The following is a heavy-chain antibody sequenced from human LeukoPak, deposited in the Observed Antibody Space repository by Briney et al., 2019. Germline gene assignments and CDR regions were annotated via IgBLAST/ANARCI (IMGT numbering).Heavy chain of an antibody. D-gene: IGHD3-22*01. Sequence: GASVKVSCKASGFTFNAYNMHWVRQAPGQGLEWMGWVNPKSGGANYAQKFKGRVTMTWDKSISTACLQWSSLKASDTAMYYCARSSGLGGRFDPWGQGTLVTVSA. CDR2: VNPKSGGA. CDR3: ARSSGLGGRFDP. CDR1: GFTFNAYN. J-gene: IGHJ5*02. V-gene: IGHV1-2*02.